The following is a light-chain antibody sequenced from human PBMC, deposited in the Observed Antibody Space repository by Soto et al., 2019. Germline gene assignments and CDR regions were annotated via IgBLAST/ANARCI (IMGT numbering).Light chain of an antibody. CDR2: ANS. Sequence: QSVLTQPPSVSGAPGQRVTISCTGSSSNIGAGFDVHWYQQLPGTAPKLFIYANSHRPSGVPDRFSGSKSDTSASLAITGLQAEDEADYYCQSYDSSLSGSVFGGGTKLPS. V-gene: IGLV1-40*01. CDR1: SSNIGAGFD. J-gene: IGLJ2*01. CDR3: QSYDSSLSGSV.